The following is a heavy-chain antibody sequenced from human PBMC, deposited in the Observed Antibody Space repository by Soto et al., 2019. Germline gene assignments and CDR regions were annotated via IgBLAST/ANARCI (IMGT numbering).Heavy chain of an antibody. J-gene: IGHJ1*01. CDR1: GFTLINYG. Sequence: QVQLVQSGAEVKKPGTSVKVSCKASGFTLINYGITWVRQAPGQGLEWMGWVSGYNRNTNYALKFEDRLAMTTDTSTNTAYMELRNRRLDGTAVYFCARERRWEPLPYWGQGTVVTVSS. V-gene: IGHV1-18*01. CDR2: VSGYNRNT. D-gene: IGHD1-26*01. CDR3: ARERRWEPLPY.